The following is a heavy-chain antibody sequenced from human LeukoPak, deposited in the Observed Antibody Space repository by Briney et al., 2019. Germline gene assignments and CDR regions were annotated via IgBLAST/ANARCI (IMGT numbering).Heavy chain of an antibody. Sequence: GGSLRLSCAASGFTFSSYEMNWVRQAPGKGLEWVSYISSSGSTIYYADSVKGRFTISRDNAKNSLYLQMNSLRAEDTAVYYCARAGVWAYSGSSGFDYWGQGTLVTVSS. J-gene: IGHJ4*02. CDR3: ARAGVWAYSGSSGFDY. CDR2: ISSSGSTI. D-gene: IGHD6-6*01. CDR1: GFTFSSYE. V-gene: IGHV3-48*03.